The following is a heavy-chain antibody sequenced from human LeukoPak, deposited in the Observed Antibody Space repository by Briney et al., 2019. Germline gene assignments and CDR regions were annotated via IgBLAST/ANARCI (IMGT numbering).Heavy chain of an antibody. J-gene: IGHJ4*02. CDR3: ANSNTYYYDSGGSFDF. CDR1: GFSFRTFA. V-gene: IGHV3-23*01. D-gene: IGHD3-10*01. Sequence: GGSLRLSCAASGFSFRTFAMSWIRQAPGKGLEWVSAISSSGDNTYYADSVRGRFTISRDNSKNTVYLQMNSLRAEDTAVYYCANSNTYYYDSGGSFDFWGQGTLVTVSS. CDR2: ISSSGDNT.